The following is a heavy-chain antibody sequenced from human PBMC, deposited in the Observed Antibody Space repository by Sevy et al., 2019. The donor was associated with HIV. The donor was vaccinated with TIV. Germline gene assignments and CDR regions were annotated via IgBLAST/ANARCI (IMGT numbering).Heavy chain of an antibody. CDR3: ARSSYDFWSGPLTWFDP. D-gene: IGHD3-3*01. Sequence: SETLSLTCTVSGGSISSYYWSWIRQPPGKGLEWIGDIYYSGSTNYNPSLKSRVTISVDTSKNQFSLKLSPVTAADTAVYYCARSSYDFWSGPLTWFDPWGQGTLVTVSS. V-gene: IGHV4-59*01. CDR1: GGSISSYY. CDR2: IYYSGST. J-gene: IGHJ5*02.